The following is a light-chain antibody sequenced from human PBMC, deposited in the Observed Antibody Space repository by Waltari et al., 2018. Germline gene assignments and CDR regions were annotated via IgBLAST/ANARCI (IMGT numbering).Light chain of an antibody. CDR3: QQYYYTLAYT. CDR1: QSVLYRSDNRNY. J-gene: IGKJ2*01. Sequence: DIVMTQSPDSLAVSLAERATINCKSSQSVLYRSDNRNYLAWYQQKPGQPPKLLIYWASTRQSGVPHRFSGGGYGTDFALTISSLQDEDVAVYCCQQYYYTLAYTFGQGTKVEI. V-gene: IGKV4-1*01. CDR2: WAS.